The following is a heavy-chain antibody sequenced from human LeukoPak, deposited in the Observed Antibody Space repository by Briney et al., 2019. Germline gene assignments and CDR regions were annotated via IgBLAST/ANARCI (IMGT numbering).Heavy chain of an antibody. V-gene: IGHV3-7*03. CDR3: ARDLFRLVSDY. Sequence: GGSLRLSCAASGFPLSNYWISWVRQAPGKGLQWVANIKQDGSEKYYVDSVKGRFIISRDNAGNSLFLQMNSLRADDTAVYYCARDLFRLVSDYGGQGTMVTVSS. CDR1: GFPLSNYW. J-gene: IGHJ3*01. D-gene: IGHD4-17*01. CDR2: IKQDGSEK.